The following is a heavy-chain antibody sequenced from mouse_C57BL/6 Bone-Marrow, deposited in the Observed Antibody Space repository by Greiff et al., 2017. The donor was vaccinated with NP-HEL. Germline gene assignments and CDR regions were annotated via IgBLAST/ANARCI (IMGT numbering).Heavy chain of an antibody. Sequence: EVNVVESEGGLVQPGSSMKLSCTASGFTFSDYYMAWVRQVPEKGLEWVANINYDGSSTYYLDSLKSRFIISRDNAKNILYLQMSSLKSEDTATYYCARDAGYYGSRDAMDYWGQGTSVTVSS. CDR3: ARDAGYYGSRDAMDY. D-gene: IGHD1-1*01. V-gene: IGHV5-16*01. CDR1: GFTFSDYY. J-gene: IGHJ4*01. CDR2: INYDGSST.